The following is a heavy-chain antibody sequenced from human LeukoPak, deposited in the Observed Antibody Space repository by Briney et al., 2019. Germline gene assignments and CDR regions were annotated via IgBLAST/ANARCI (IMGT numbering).Heavy chain of an antibody. V-gene: IGHV3-23*01. Sequence: GGSLRLSCAASGLTFSSHWMHWVRQAPGQGLDWVSAISDSGVTAYYADSVKGRFTISRDNSKSTLYLQMNSLRAEDTAVYYCANLNAPYWGNFDYWGQGTLVTVSS. CDR3: ANLNAPYWGNFDY. CDR1: GLTFSSHW. D-gene: IGHD7-27*01. J-gene: IGHJ4*02. CDR2: ISDSGVTA.